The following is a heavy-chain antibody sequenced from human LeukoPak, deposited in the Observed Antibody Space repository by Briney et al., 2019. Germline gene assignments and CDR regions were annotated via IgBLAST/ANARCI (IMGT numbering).Heavy chain of an antibody. V-gene: IGHV1-69*13. CDR1: GGTFSSYA. CDR3: ARRYCSSTSCRDYYYGMDV. Sequence: SVKVSCKASGGTFSSYAISWVRQAPGQGLEWMGGIIPIFGTANYAQKFQGRVTITADESTSTAYMELSSLRSEDTAVYYCARRYCSSTSCRDYYYGMDVWGQGTTVTVSS. D-gene: IGHD2-2*01. J-gene: IGHJ6*02. CDR2: IIPIFGTA.